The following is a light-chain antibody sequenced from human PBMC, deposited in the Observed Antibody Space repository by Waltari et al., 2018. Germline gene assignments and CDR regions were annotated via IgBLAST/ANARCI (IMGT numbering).Light chain of an antibody. J-gene: IGKJ1*01. CDR1: QSLLYKSNNKNY. CDR2: WAS. V-gene: IGKV4-1*01. CDR3: QQYYSTPWT. Sequence: DIVMTPSPDSLAVALGERATINCKSSQSLLYKSNNKNYLAWYQQKPGQPPKLLIYWASTRESGVPDRFSGSGSGTDFTLTISSLQAEDVAVYYCQQYYSTPWTFGQGTKVEVK.